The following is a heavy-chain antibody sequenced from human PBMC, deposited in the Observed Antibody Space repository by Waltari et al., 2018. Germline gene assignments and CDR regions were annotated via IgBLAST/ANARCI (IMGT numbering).Heavy chain of an antibody. J-gene: IGHJ6*02. CDR3: ARVATVTTFYYYGMDV. CDR1: GFTFSSSS. Sequence: EVQLVESGGGLVKPGGSLRLSCAASGFTFSSSSMNWVRQAPGKGLEWVSSISSSSSYIYYADSVKGRFTISRDNAKNSLYLQMNSLRAEDTAVYYCARVATVTTFYYYGMDVWGQGTTVTVSS. V-gene: IGHV3-21*01. D-gene: IGHD4-4*01. CDR2: ISSSSSYI.